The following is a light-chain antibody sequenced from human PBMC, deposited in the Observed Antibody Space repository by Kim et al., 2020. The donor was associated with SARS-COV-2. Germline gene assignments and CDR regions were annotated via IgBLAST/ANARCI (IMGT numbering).Light chain of an antibody. CDR2: ATS. J-gene: IGKJ5*01. CDR1: QSVSGK. Sequence: EIVLTQSPVTLSVSPGERATLSCRASQSVSGKLAWYQQKPGQAPRLLIYATSNRATGIPARFSGSGSGTEFTLTIDSLQSEDFAVYYCQQYINWPPITFGQGTRLEIK. V-gene: IGKV3-15*01. CDR3: QQYINWPPIT.